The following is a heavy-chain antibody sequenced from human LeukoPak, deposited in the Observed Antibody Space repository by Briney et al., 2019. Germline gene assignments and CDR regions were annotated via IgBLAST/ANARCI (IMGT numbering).Heavy chain of an antibody. CDR2: ISAYNGNT. CDR3: ARLIDYGDYGALSIDY. D-gene: IGHD4-17*01. CDR1: GYTLTSYY. V-gene: IGHV1-18*04. J-gene: IGHJ4*02. Sequence: GASVKVSCKASGYTLTSYYMHWVRQAPGQGLEWMGWISAYNGNTNYAQKLQGRVTMTTDTSTSTAYMELRSLRSDDTAVYYCARLIDYGDYGALSIDYWGQGTLVTVSS.